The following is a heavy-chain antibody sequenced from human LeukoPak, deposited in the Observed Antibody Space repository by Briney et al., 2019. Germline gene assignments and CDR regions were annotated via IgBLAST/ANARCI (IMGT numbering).Heavy chain of an antibody. CDR1: GGSISSSSYY. CDR2: IYYSGST. D-gene: IGHD5-18*01. CDR3: ARVDTAIALDY. V-gene: IGHV4-39*07. J-gene: IGHJ4*02. Sequence: LETLSLTCTVSGGSISSSSYYWGWIRQPPGKGLEWIGSIYYSGSTYYNPSLKSRVTISVDTSKNQFSLKLSSVTAADTAVYYCARVDTAIALDYWGQGTLVTVSS.